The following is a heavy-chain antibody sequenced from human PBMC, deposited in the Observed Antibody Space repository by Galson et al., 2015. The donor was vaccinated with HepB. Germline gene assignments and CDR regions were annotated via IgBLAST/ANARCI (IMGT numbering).Heavy chain of an antibody. D-gene: IGHD2-15*01. CDR2: ITSSGGNS. CDR1: GFSFPRYA. Sequence: SLRLSCAASGFSFPRYAMTWVRQAPGKGLEWVSSITSSGGNSYYTDSVKGRFTVSRDNSKNTLLLQLNSLRAEDTAMYFCAKDGIMVANDPYHFHYWGQGPLVTVSS. CDR3: AKDGIMVANDPYHFHY. V-gene: IGHV3-23*01. J-gene: IGHJ4*02.